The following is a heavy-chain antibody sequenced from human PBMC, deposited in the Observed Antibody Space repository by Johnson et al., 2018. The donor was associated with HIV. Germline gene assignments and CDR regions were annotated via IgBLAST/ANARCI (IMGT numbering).Heavy chain of an antibody. V-gene: IGHV3-30-3*01. J-gene: IGHJ3*02. Sequence: QVQLVESGGGVVQTGRSLRLSCAASGFTFSSYAMHWVRQAPGKGLEWVAVISYDGSSKYNADSVKGRFTISRDNSKNTLYLQMNTLRAEDTAIYYCASVYYDILTGYYYDALDIWGQGTMVTVSS. CDR3: ASVYYDILTGYYYDALDI. D-gene: IGHD3-9*01. CDR2: ISYDGSSK. CDR1: GFTFSSYA.